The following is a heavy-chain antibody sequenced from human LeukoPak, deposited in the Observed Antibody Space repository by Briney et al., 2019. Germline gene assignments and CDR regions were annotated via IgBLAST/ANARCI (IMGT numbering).Heavy chain of an antibody. Sequence: SGGSLPHSCAASGFTFSNHGMTWARQAPGKGLEWVSFISGNAGTTYYADSVKGRFTISRDNSKNTLFLQMNSLRAEDTAVYYCGKVRLSWGFGVHWAQGTLVTVSS. CDR3: GKVRLSWGFGVH. V-gene: IGHV3-23*01. CDR2: ISGNAGTT. D-gene: IGHD2-8*02. CDR1: GFTFSNHG. J-gene: IGHJ4*02.